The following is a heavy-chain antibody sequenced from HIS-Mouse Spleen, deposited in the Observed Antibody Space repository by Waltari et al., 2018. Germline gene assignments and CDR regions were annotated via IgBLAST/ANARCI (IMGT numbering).Heavy chain of an antibody. V-gene: IGHV4-39*07. D-gene: IGHD6-13*01. J-gene: IGHJ2*01. CDR1: GGSISSNSYY. CDR3: AREIPYSSSWYDWYFDL. Sequence: QLQLQESGPGLVKPSETLSLACTVPGGSISSNSYYWGWIRQPPGKGLEWIGSIYYSGSTNYNPSLKSRVTISVDTSKNQFSLKLSSVTAADTAVYYCAREIPYSSSWYDWYFDLWGRGTLVTVSS. CDR2: IYYSGST.